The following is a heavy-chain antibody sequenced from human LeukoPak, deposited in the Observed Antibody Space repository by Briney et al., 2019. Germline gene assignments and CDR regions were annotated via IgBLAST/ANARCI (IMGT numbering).Heavy chain of an antibody. CDR3: ARATGYYDRSGLDWFDP. CDR2: IYYSGST. Sequence: SETLSLTCTASGVSISSYYWSWIRQPPGKGLEWIGYIYYSGSTNYNPSLKSRVTISVDTSKNQFSLKLSSVTAADTAVYYCARATGYYDRSGLDWFDPWGQGTLVTVSS. V-gene: IGHV4-59*01. D-gene: IGHD3-22*01. J-gene: IGHJ5*02. CDR1: GVSISSYY.